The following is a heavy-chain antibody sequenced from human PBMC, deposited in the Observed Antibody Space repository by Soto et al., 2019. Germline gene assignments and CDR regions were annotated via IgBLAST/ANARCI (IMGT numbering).Heavy chain of an antibody. CDR3: ARDHIVVVPPAIRVFHYYSYGMDV. J-gene: IGHJ6*02. D-gene: IGHD2-2*02. CDR1: GDSVSSNSAA. V-gene: IGHV6-1*01. CDR2: TYYRSKWYN. Sequence: PSQTLSLTCAISGDSVSSNSAAWNWIRQSPSGGLEWLGRTYYRSKWYNDYAVSVKSRVTINPDTSKNQFSLQLNSVTPEDTAVYYCARDHIVVVPPAIRVFHYYSYGMDVWGQGITVLVSS.